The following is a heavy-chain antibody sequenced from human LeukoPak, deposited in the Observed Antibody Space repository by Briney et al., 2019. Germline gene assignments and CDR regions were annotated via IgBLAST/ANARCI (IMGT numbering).Heavy chain of an antibody. J-gene: IGHJ4*02. CDR2: LYYSDNP. V-gene: IGHV4-39*01. CDR3: ARGVSGSGSYYNFDY. Sequence: PSETLSLTCTVSGGSMSSSTYYRAWIRQPPGKGLEWIAALYYSDNPYYSSSLKSRVTISIDTSKNQFSLRLRSVTAADTAVYYCARGVSGSGSYYNFDYWGQGALVTVSS. D-gene: IGHD3-10*01. CDR1: GGSMSSSTYY.